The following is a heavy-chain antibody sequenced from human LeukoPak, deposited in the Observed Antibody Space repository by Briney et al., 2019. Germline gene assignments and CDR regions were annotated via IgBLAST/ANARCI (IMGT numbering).Heavy chain of an antibody. CDR2: ISGNSVNT. CDR1: GFSFSSYG. Sequence: GGSLRLSCAASGFSFSSYGMSWVRQAPGKGLEWVSLISGNSVNTYYVDSVKGRFTTSRDNSKNTLYLQMNSLRAEDTAVYYCAKEAYWGGIAAAAGHNNWFDPWGQGTLVAVSS. J-gene: IGHJ5*02. V-gene: IGHV3-23*01. D-gene: IGHD6-13*01. CDR3: AKEAYWGGIAAAAGHNNWFDP.